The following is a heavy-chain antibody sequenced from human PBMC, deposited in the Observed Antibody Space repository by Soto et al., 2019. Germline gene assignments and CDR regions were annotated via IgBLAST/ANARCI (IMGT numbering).Heavy chain of an antibody. Sequence: QVQLQQWGAGLLKPSETLSLTCAVYGGSFSGYYWSWIRQPPGKGLEWIGEINHSGSTNYNPSLKRPVTISVDTSKNQFSLKMSSVTAADTAVYYCARVDWNYKGAFDIWGQGTMVTVSS. V-gene: IGHV4-34*01. J-gene: IGHJ3*02. D-gene: IGHD1-7*01. CDR2: INHSGST. CDR3: ARVDWNYKGAFDI. CDR1: GGSFSGYY.